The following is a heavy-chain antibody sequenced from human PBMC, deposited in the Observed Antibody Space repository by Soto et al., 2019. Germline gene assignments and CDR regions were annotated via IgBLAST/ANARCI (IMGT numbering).Heavy chain of an antibody. CDR2: ISGYRGNT. CDR3: ARGAFGFVDAYDL. J-gene: IGHJ3*01. CDR1: GYNFFSFN. D-gene: IGHD3-10*01. V-gene: IGHV1-18*01. Sequence: ASVKVSCKTSGYNFFSFNVNWVRQAPGQGLEWLGSISGYRGNTKYAQSVRGRVTMTTDTSTNTAYMELRSLRSDDTAVYYCARGAFGFVDAYDLWGQGTMVTVSS.